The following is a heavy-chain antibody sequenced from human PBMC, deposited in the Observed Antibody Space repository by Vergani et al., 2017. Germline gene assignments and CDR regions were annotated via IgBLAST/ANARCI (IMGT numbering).Heavy chain of an antibody. J-gene: IGHJ4*02. Sequence: QVQLVESGGGVVQPGRSLRLSCAASGFTFSSYAMHWVRQAPGKGLEWVAVISYDGSNKYYADSVKGRFTISRDNSKNTLYLQMNSLRAEDTAVYYCLMEPDFWSGTAYWGQGTLVTVSS. V-gene: IGHV3-30-3*01. CDR3: LMEPDFWSGTAY. D-gene: IGHD3-3*01. CDR2: ISYDGSNK. CDR1: GFTFSSYA.